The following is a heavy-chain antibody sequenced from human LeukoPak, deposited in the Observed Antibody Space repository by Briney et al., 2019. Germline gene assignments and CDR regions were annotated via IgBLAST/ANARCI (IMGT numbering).Heavy chain of an antibody. V-gene: IGHV4-4*07. CDR2: IYNTGTT. J-gene: IGHJ3*01. CDR3: ARVRDSSGYYLGAFDV. CDR1: NGSLSTNY. D-gene: IGHD3-22*01. Sequence: SETLSLTCTVSNGSLSTNYWTWIRQPAGKGLEWIGRIYNTGTTNYNPSLKSRVTMSVDTSKNQFSLRLSSVTAADTAIYYCARVRDSSGYYLGAFDVWGQGTMVTVSS.